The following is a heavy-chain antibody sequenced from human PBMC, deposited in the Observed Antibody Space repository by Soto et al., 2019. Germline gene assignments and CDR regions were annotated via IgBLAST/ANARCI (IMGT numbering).Heavy chain of an antibody. D-gene: IGHD5-18*01. J-gene: IGHJ5*02. CDR2: IFSSDEK. V-gene: IGHV2-26*01. CDR1: GFSLSNAGMG. Sequence: YGPTLVNPTETLTLTCTVSGFSLSNAGMGVSWIRQPPGKALEWLAHIFSSDEKSYRTSLETRLTVSKDTSKSQVVLTMTNMDPLDTATYYCARAVDRAISDIWFDPWGQGTQVTVS. CDR3: ARAVDRAISDIWFDP.